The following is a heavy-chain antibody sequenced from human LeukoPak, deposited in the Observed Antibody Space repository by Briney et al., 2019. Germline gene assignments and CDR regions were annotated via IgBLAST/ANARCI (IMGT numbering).Heavy chain of an antibody. CDR1: GYTFIDYY. D-gene: IGHD3-16*01. Sequence: ASVKVSCKTSGYTFIDYYTHWIRQAPGQGLEWMGRINPTTGGTDFAQKFQGRVSMTRDTSISTAYMELSRLGSDDTAVYYCATLGEDNTDTPFDYWGQGTLVTVSS. J-gene: IGHJ4*02. CDR2: INPTTGGT. CDR3: ATLGEDNTDTPFDY. V-gene: IGHV1-2*06.